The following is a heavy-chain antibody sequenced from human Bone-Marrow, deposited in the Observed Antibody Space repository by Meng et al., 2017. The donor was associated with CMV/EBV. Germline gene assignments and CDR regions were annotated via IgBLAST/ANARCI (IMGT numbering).Heavy chain of an antibody. Sequence: ASVKVSCKASGYTFTGYYMHWVRQAPGQGLEWMGWINPNSGGTNYAQKFQGRVTMTRDTSISTAYMELSRLRSDDTAVYYWARGFGYDFWSGYYPQGDYWGQGTLVTVSS. D-gene: IGHD3-3*01. CDR2: INPNSGGT. J-gene: IGHJ4*02. CDR3: ARGFGYDFWSGYYPQGDY. V-gene: IGHV1-2*02. CDR1: GYTFTGYY.